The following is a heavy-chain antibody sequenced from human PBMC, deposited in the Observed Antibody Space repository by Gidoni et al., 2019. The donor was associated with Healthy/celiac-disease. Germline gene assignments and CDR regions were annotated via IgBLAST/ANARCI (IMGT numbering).Heavy chain of an antibody. J-gene: IGHJ5*02. CDR2: TYYRSKWYN. V-gene: IGHV6-1*01. CDR3: ARSYGDYALSWGVWFDP. CDR1: GDSVSSHSAA. D-gene: IGHD4-17*01. Sequence: QVQLQQSGPGLVQPSQTLSLTCAISGDSVSSHSAAWNWIRQSPSRGLEWLGRTYYRSKWYNDYAVSVKSRITINPDTSKNQFSLQLNSVTPEDTAVYYCARSYGDYALSWGVWFDPWGQGTLVTVSS.